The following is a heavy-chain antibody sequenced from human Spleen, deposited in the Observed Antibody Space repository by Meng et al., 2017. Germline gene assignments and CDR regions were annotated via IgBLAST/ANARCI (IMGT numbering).Heavy chain of an antibody. V-gene: IGHV1-2*06. CDR2: INPNSGVT. J-gene: IGHJ4*02. Sequence: VELVESGAAVKKPGASVKVSCKASGYTFTDYYIHWVRQAPGQGLEWMGRINPNSGVTNYAQKFQGRVTMTRDTSISTAYMELSRLRSDDTAMYYCARDEDISAAGKLFGDYWGQGTLVTVSS. CDR3: ARDEDISAAGKLFGDY. D-gene: IGHD6-13*01. CDR1: GYTFTDYY.